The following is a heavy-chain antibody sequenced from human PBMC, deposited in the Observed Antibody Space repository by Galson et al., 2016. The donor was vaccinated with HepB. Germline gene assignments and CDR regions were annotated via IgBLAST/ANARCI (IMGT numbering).Heavy chain of an antibody. CDR1: GYTFGSYP. CDR2: ITPNNGNT. Sequence: SVKVSCKASGYTFGSYPIHWVRQAPGQGLEWMGTITPNNGNTVYAQKFQGSVTMTSDTSTSTVYMEVSSLRSEHTAVYYCARDKERWVQYNYYFGMGVWGQGTTVTVSS. CDR3: ARDKERWVQYNYYFGMGV. D-gene: IGHD5-24*01. V-gene: IGHV1-46*01. J-gene: IGHJ6*02.